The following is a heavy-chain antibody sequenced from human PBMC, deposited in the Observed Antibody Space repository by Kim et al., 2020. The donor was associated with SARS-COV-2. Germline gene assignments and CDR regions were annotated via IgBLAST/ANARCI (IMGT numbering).Heavy chain of an antibody. J-gene: IGHJ4*02. D-gene: IGHD1-26*01. CDR2: ISYDGSNK. CDR3: ARDGSSYGEYYFDY. Sequence: GGSLRLSCAASGFTFSSYGMHWVRQAPGKGLEWVAVISYDGSNKYYADSVKGRFTISRDNSKNTLYLQMNSLRAEDTAVYYCARDGSSYGEYYFDYWGQGTLVTVSS. CDR1: GFTFSSYG. V-gene: IGHV3-33*05.